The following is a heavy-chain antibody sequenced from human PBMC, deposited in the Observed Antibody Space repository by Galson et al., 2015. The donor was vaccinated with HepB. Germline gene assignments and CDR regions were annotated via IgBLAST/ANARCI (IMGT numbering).Heavy chain of an antibody. CDR3: ATGFGTVSWSNAFDI. CDR2: MNPDSGQT. V-gene: IGHV1-8*01. CDR1: GYTFTGYD. Sequence: SVKVSCKASGYTFTGYDINWVRQATGQGLEWLGWMNPDSGQTGYAQKFQGRVTMTRDTSKGTAYMELISLRSEDTAIYYCATGFGTVSWSNAFDIWGQGTVVTVSS. J-gene: IGHJ3*02. D-gene: IGHD3/OR15-3a*01.